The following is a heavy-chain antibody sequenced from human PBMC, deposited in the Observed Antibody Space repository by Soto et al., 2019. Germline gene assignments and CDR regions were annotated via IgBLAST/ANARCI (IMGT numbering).Heavy chain of an antibody. V-gene: IGHV5-10-1*01. CDR2: IDPSNSYT. D-gene: IGHD6-6*01. J-gene: IGHJ4*02. CDR3: STSSSAFDY. Sequence: GESLKISCRASGYTFTTYWISWVRQMPGKGLEWMGRIDPSNSYTNYSPSFQGHVTISSDKSISTAYLQWSSLKASDTAFYYCSTSSSAFDYWGQGTLVTVSS. CDR1: GYTFTTYW.